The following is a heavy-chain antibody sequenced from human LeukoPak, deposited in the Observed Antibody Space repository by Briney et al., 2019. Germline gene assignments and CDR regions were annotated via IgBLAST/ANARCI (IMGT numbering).Heavy chain of an antibody. Sequence: PGGSLRLSCAASGFTLSSYDMHWVRQTIGKGLEWVSAIGVAGDTYYPGSVKGRFTISRENAKNSLYLQVNSLRAEDTAVYYCARSQRYFDFDHWGQGTLVTVSS. J-gene: IGHJ4*02. CDR3: ARSQRYFDFDH. CDR1: GFTLSSYD. CDR2: IGVAGDT. D-gene: IGHD3-9*01. V-gene: IGHV3-13*01.